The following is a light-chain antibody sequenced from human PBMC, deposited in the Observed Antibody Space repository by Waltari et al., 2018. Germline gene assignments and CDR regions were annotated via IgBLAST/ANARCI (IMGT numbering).Light chain of an antibody. V-gene: IGKV1-39*01. CDR2: GAS. Sequence: DIQMTQSPSSLSASVGDRVTITCRASQSISSYLNWYQQKPGKAPKLLIYGASSLQSGVPSRFSGSGSGTDFTLTISSMQPEDFATYYCHQHKTHWSFGQGTKVEIK. J-gene: IGKJ1*01. CDR1: QSISSY. CDR3: HQHKTHWS.